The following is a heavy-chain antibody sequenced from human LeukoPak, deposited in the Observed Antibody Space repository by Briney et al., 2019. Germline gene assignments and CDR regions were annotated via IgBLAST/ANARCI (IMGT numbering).Heavy chain of an antibody. Sequence: GGSLRLSCAASGFTFSSYGMHWVRQAPGKGLEWVAVIWYDGSNKYYADSVKPRFPTSRDNSKNTLYLQINSLRAEDTAVYYCARCPPYYYGSGSYYSFDYWGQGTLVTVSS. D-gene: IGHD3-10*01. CDR2: IWYDGSNK. CDR1: GFTFSSYG. J-gene: IGHJ4*02. CDR3: ARCPPYYYGSGSYYSFDY. V-gene: IGHV3-33*01.